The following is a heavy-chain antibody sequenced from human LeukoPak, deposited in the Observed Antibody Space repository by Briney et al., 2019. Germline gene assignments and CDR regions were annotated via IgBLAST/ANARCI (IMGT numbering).Heavy chain of an antibody. Sequence: GGSLRLSCTASGFTFSSYAMTWVRQAPGQGLEWVSSIGGNGHGTYYADSVRGRFSISRDNSENPLFLQMNSLRAEDTALYYCAKESGNSGTWPQNYFDYWGQGSLVTVSS. CDR2: IGGNGHGT. V-gene: IGHV3-23*01. CDR1: GFTFSSYA. J-gene: IGHJ4*02. CDR3: AKESGNSGTWPQNYFDY. D-gene: IGHD1-1*01.